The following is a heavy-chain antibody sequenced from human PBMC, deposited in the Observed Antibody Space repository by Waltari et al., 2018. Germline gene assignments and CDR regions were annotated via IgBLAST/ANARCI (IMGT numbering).Heavy chain of an antibody. J-gene: IGHJ4*02. CDR1: GFTFSRSA. CDR3: AKGANPQHPYHFEN. Sequence: EVQLLESGGGLVQPGGSLRLSCAASGFTFSRSARSWVRQAPGKGLEWVSGISGSGDRTDDADSVKGRFTISRDNSKNTLSLQMNSLRVEDTAIYYCAKGANPQHPYHFENWGQGTLVTASS. V-gene: IGHV3-23*01. CDR2: ISGSGDRT.